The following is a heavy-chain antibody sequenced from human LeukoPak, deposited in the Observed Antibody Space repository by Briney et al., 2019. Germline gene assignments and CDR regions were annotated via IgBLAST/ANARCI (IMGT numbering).Heavy chain of an antibody. D-gene: IGHD3-22*01. V-gene: IGHV1-2*05. CDR3: ARYYYDSSGYYWYFDY. CDR1: GYTLTGYY. CDR2: INPNSGGT. J-gene: IGHJ4*02. Sequence: ASVKVSCKASGYTLTGYYMHWVRQAPGQGLEWMGRINPNSGGTNYAQKFQGRVTMTRDTSISTAYMELSRLRSDDTDVYYCARYYYDSSGYYWYFDYWGQGTLVTVSS.